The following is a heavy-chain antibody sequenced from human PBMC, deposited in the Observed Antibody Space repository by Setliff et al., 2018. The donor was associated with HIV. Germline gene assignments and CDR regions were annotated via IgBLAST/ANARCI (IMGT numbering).Heavy chain of an antibody. J-gene: IGHJ4*02. D-gene: IGHD3-3*01. Sequence: PGGSLRLSCAASGFTFSSYAMHWVRQAPGKGLGWVAVISYDGINKYYADSVKGRFTISRDNSKNTLYLQMNSLRAEDTAVYYCARERLRFLEWLPLDYWGQGTLVTVSS. CDR2: ISYDGINK. CDR3: ARERLRFLEWLPLDY. V-gene: IGHV3-30*04. CDR1: GFTFSSYA.